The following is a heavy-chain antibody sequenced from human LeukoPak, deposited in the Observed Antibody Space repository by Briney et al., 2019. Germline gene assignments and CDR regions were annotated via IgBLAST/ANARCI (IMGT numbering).Heavy chain of an antibody. D-gene: IGHD4-23*01. CDR3: ARDNSVEDTAWWFDP. Sequence: GASVKVSRKASGYSFSSYNMNWVRQAPGQGLEWMGWINPNSGGTNYAQKFQGRVTMTRDMSTSTDYMELSSLRSEDTAVYYCARDNSVEDTAWWFDPWGQGTLVTVSS. CDR1: GYSFSSYN. CDR2: INPNSGGT. V-gene: IGHV1-2*02. J-gene: IGHJ5*02.